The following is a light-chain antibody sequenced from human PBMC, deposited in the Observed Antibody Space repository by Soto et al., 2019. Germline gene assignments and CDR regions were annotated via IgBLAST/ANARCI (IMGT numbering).Light chain of an antibody. J-gene: IGLJ1*01. CDR1: SSNIGRDP. Sequence: QSLLAQPPSASGTPGQRVSISCSGSSSNIGRDPVNWYQQLPGTAPKLLIYDNNQRPSGVPDRFSGSKSGTSASLAISGLQSEDEADYFCAGWDGDLXGFVFGNGTKVXV. CDR3: AGWDGDLXGFV. V-gene: IGLV1-44*01. CDR2: DNN.